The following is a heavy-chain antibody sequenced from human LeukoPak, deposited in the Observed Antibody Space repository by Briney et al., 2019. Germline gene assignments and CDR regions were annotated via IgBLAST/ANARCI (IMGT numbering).Heavy chain of an antibody. CDR1: GFTFSSYW. J-gene: IGHJ4*02. Sequence: GGSLTLSCAASGFTFSSYWMSWVRQAPGKGLEWVANIKQDGSEKYYVDSVKGRFTISRDNAKNSLYLQMNSLRAEDTAVYYCARNIFEGSSILFDYWGQGTLVTVSS. CDR2: IKQDGSEK. D-gene: IGHD3-3*02. V-gene: IGHV3-7*03. CDR3: ARNIFEGSSILFDY.